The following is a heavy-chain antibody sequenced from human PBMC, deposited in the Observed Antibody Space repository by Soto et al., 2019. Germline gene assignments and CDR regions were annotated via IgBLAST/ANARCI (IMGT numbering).Heavy chain of an antibody. CDR1: GFTFSSYW. CDR3: ASVSSSWGFDP. CDR2: INSDGSST. V-gene: IGHV3-74*01. Sequence: GSLRLSCAASGFTFSSYWMHWVRQAPGKGLVWVSRINSDGSSTSYADCVRGRFTISRDNAKNTLYLQMNSLRAEDTAVYYCASVSSSWGFDPWGQGTLVT. J-gene: IGHJ5*02. D-gene: IGHD6-13*01.